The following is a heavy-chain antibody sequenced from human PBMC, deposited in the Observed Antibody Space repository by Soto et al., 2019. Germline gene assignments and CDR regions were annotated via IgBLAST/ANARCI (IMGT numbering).Heavy chain of an antibody. J-gene: IGHJ6*02. D-gene: IGHD1-26*01. Sequence: GGSLRLSCAASRFTFSGYWMYWVRQAPGKGLVWVSRINSDGSSTRYADSVKGRFSISRDNSKSTLYLQMNTLRAEDTAVYYCARRREGYYYGLDVWGQGTTVTVSS. CDR1: RFTFSGYW. V-gene: IGHV3-74*01. CDR3: ARRREGYYYGLDV. CDR2: INSDGSST.